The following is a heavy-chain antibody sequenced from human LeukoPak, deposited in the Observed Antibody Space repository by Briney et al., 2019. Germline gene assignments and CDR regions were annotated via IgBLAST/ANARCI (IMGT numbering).Heavy chain of an antibody. CDR3: AKGVLRYFDWPKSGIDY. D-gene: IGHD3-9*01. V-gene: IGHV3-21*04. Sequence: PGGSLRLSCAASEFTFSSYNMNWVRQAPGKGLEWVSSISSTSNYIYYADSVKGRFTISRDNSKNTLYLQMNSLRAEDTAVYYCAKGVLRYFDWPKSGIDYWGQGTLVTVSS. CDR2: ISSTSNYI. J-gene: IGHJ4*02. CDR1: EFTFSSYN.